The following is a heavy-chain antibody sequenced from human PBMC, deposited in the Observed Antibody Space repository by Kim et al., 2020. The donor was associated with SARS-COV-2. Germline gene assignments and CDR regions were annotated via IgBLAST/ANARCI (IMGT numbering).Heavy chain of an antibody. CDR1: GGTFSSYT. J-gene: IGHJ3*02. CDR3: ARDAHGDYVGAEGDAFDI. CDR2: IIPILGIA. V-gene: IGHV1-69*04. D-gene: IGHD4-17*01. Sequence: SVKVSCKASGGTFSSYTISWVRQAPGQGLEWMGRIIPILGIANYAQKFQGRVTITADKSTSTAYMELSSLRSEDTAVYYCARDAHGDYVGAEGDAFDIWGQGTMVTVSS.